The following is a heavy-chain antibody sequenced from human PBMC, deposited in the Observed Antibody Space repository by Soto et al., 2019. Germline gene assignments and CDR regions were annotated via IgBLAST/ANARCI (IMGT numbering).Heavy chain of an antibody. Sequence: EVQLLESGGGLVQPGGSLRLSCAASGFTFSTYAMSWVRQAPGKGLEWVSAISRSGGSTYYADSVKGRFTISRDNCKNTLYVQMNSLRAEDTAVYYCAKLSSPINVIAAAGPDYWGQGTLVTVSS. CDR3: AKLSSPINVIAAAGPDY. CDR2: ISRSGGST. J-gene: IGHJ4*02. V-gene: IGHV3-23*01. CDR1: GFTFSTYA. D-gene: IGHD6-13*01.